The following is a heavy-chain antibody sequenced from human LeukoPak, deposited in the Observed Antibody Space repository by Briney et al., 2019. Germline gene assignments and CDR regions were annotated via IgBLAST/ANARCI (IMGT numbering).Heavy chain of an antibody. Sequence: GGSLRLSCAASGFTFSTYAMHWVRQAPGKGLEYVSAISSNGGSTYYASSVQGRFTISRDNSKNTLYLQMGSLRAEDMAVYYCARVKAGERGYFGYWGQGTLVTVS. V-gene: IGHV3-64*01. D-gene: IGHD1-1*01. CDR3: ARVKAGERGYFGY. CDR2: ISSNGGST. CDR1: GFTFSTYA. J-gene: IGHJ4*02.